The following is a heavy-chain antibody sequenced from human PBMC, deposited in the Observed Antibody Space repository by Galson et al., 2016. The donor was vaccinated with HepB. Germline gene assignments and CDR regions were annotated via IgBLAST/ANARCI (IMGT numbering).Heavy chain of an antibody. CDR2: IYWDDDK. CDR3: AHRRCYSSRCHRFDY. D-gene: IGHD6-19*01. V-gene: IGHV2-5*02. CDR1: GFSLSTSGAG. Sequence: PALVKPTQTLTLTCTFSGFSLSTSGAGVGWIRQPPGKALEWLALIYWDDDKRYSPSLRSRLTLTKGTSQNQVVLTMTHMDPVDTATYYCAHRRCYSSRCHRFDYWGQGTLVTVSS. J-gene: IGHJ4*02.